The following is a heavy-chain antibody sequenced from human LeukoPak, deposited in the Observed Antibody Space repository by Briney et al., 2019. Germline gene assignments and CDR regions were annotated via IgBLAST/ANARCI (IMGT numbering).Heavy chain of an antibody. J-gene: IGHJ4*02. Sequence: GGSLRLSCAASGFTFSSYAMSWVRQASGKGLEWVGRIRSKANSYATAYAASVKGRFTISRDDSKNTAYLQMNSLKTEDTAVYYCTRRDPVAGTSNFDYWGQGTLVTVSS. CDR1: GFTFSSYA. D-gene: IGHD6-19*01. V-gene: IGHV3-73*01. CDR2: IRSKANSYAT. CDR3: TRRDPVAGTSNFDY.